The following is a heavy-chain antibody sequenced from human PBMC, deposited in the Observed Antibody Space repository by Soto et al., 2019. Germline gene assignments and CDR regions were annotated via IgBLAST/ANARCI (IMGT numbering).Heavy chain of an antibody. CDR1: GYTFIRYG. J-gene: IGHJ6*02. V-gene: IGHV1-18*01. CDR2: ISPYNDYT. Sequence: QVQLAQSANEVKKPGASVRVSCKAAGYTFIRYGIAWVRQAPGQGLEWMGWISPYNDYTVYAQKFQGRVSMTADTSTRTRYMTRGGLKSDDTAVYYCARGGYYDNSWGKLSHYGLDVWGQGTSVSVSS. CDR3: ARGGYYDNSWGKLSHYGLDV. D-gene: IGHD3-16*01.